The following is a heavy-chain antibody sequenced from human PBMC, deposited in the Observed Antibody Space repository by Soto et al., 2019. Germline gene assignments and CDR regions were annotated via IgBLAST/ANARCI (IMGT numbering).Heavy chain of an antibody. J-gene: IGHJ5*02. Sequence: SGPTLVNPTQTLTLTCTFSGFSLSTSGVGVGWIRQPPGKALEWLALIYWDDDKRYSPSLKSRLTITKDTSKNQVVLTMTNMDPVDTATYYCARSASKGYYYDSSGSLGQFDPWGQGTLVTVSS. D-gene: IGHD3-22*01. CDR1: GFSLSTSGVG. CDR2: IYWDDDK. CDR3: ARSASKGYYYDSSGSLGQFDP. V-gene: IGHV2-5*02.